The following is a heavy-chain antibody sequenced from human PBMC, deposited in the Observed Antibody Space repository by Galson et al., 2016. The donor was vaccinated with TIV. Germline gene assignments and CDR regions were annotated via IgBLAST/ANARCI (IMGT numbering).Heavy chain of an antibody. CDR2: ISAGDIT. CDR1: GFTVSSNY. D-gene: IGHD2-8*01. CDR3: ARGSYCPHDVCYDPPV. V-gene: IGHV3-66*01. Sequence: SLRLSCAASGFTVSSNYMSWVRQAPGKGLEWVSVISAGDITYYTDSVKGRFTISRDNSKNTLYLQMNSLRAEDTAVYYCARGSYCPHDVCYDPPVWGQGTLVTVSS. J-gene: IGHJ4*02.